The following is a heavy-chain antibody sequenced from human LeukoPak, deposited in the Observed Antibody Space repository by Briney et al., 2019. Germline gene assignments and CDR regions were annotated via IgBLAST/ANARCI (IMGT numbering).Heavy chain of an antibody. D-gene: IGHD5-12*01. J-gene: IGHJ6*02. CDR1: GFTFSRYA. CDR2: ISSNGGST. V-gene: IGHV3-64D*06. CDR3: ARDGSDYYYYYGMDV. Sequence: GGSLRLSCSASGFTFSRYAMHWVRQAPGKGLEYVSAISSNGGSTYYADSVKGRFTISRDNSKNTLYLQMSSLRTEDTAVYYCARDGSDYYYYYGMDVWGQGTTVTVSS.